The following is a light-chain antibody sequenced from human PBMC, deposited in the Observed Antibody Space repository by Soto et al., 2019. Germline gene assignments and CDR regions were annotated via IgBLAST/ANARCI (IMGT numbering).Light chain of an antibody. Sequence: QSALTQPASVSGSPGQSITISCTGTSSDVGGYNYVSWYQQHPGKAPKLMIYDVSNRPSGVSNRFSCSKSGNTASLTISGLQAEDEADDYCSSYTSSSTLEVVFGGGTKVTVL. CDR3: SSYTSSSTLEVV. CDR1: SSDVGGYNY. CDR2: DVS. V-gene: IGLV2-14*01. J-gene: IGLJ2*01.